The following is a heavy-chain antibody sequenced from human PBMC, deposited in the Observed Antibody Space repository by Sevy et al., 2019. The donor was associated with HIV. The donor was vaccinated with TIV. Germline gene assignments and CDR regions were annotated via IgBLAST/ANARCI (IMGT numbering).Heavy chain of an antibody. CDR1: GFTFSIYA. J-gene: IGHJ4*02. V-gene: IGHV3-23*01. Sequence: GGSLRLSCAASGFTFSIYAMSWVRQAPGKGLDWVSGISGSVGSTYYADSVKGWFTISRDNSKNTLYLQMNSLRAEDTAVYYCAKDQLYDTSFFDYWGQGTLVTVSS. CDR2: ISGSVGST. D-gene: IGHD3-22*01. CDR3: AKDQLYDTSFFDY.